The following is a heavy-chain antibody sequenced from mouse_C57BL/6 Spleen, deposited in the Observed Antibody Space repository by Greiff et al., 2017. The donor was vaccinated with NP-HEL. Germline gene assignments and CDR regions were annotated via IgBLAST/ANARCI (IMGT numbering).Heavy chain of an antibody. CDR2: IDPSDSET. J-gene: IGHJ2*01. D-gene: IGHD1-1*01. CDR1: GYTFTSYW. V-gene: IGHV1-52*01. CDR3: ARRGLFYYYGSSYEDYFDY. Sequence: QVQLQQPGAELVRPGSSVKLSCKASGYTFTSYWMHWVKQRPIQGLEWIGNIDPSDSETHYNQKFKDKATLTVDKSSSTAYMQLSSLTSEDSAVYYCARRGLFYYYGSSYEDYFDYWGQGTTLTVSS.